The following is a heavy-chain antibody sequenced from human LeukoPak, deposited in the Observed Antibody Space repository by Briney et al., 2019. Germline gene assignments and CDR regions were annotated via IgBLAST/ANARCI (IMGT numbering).Heavy chain of an antibody. J-gene: IGHJ4*02. CDR3: ARLPIVDTAMVSDY. Sequence: ASVRVSCKASGYTFTGYYMHWVRQAPGQGLEWMGWINPNSGGTNYAQKFQGRVTMTRDMSISTAYMELSRLRSDDTAVYYCARLPIVDTAMVSDYWGQGTLVTVSS. V-gene: IGHV1-2*02. D-gene: IGHD5-18*01. CDR1: GYTFTGYY. CDR2: INPNSGGT.